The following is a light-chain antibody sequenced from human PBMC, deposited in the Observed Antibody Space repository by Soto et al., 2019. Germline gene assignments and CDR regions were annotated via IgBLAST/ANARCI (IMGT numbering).Light chain of an antibody. CDR1: ERISSNF. CDR3: KQYGTSPFT. J-gene: IGKJ3*01. V-gene: IGKV3-20*01. Sequence: VLTQSPGTLSLSPGERATLSCRASERISSNFLAWYQQRPGQAPRLLIYGASTRASGIPDRFSGSGSGTDFALTISRLEPEDFALYYCKQYGTSPFTFGPGTTVEIK. CDR2: GAS.